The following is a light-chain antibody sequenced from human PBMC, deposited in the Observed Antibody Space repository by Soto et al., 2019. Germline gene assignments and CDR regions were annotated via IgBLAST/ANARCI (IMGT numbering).Light chain of an antibody. Sequence: ENVLTQSPGTLSLSPGERATLSCRTSQTLANNYLAWYKQKPGQPPRLLIYDASNRATGIPDGFSGSGSGTDFTLTINRLDPDDFAVFYCQQYAASPLTFGQGTKVEVK. V-gene: IGKV3-20*01. CDR1: QTLANNY. CDR2: DAS. J-gene: IGKJ1*01. CDR3: QQYAASPLT.